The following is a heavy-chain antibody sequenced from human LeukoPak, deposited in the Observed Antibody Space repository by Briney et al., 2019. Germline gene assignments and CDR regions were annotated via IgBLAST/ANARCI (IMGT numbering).Heavy chain of an antibody. D-gene: IGHD2-15*01. CDR1: GGSISSYY. J-gene: IGHJ3*02. CDR3: ARVGGFPLSTFDI. Sequence: SETLSLTCTVSGGSISSYYWSWIRQPPGKGLEWIGYIYYSGSTNYNPSLKSRVTMSVDSSKNQFSLQLSSVAAADTAVYYCARVGGFPLSTFDIWGQGTLVTASS. V-gene: IGHV4-59*01. CDR2: IYYSGST.